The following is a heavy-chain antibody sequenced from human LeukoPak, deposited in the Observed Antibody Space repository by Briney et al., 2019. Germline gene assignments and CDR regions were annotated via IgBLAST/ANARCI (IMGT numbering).Heavy chain of an antibody. V-gene: IGHV3-74*01. CDR2: INNDGSRT. D-gene: IGHD4-23*01. Sequence: GGSLRLSCAASGFTFSNYWMFWVRQAPGKGLMWVSHINNDGSRTNYADSVKGRFTVARDNAKNTLYLQIDSLEADNTSVYYYSRLMTTAVVSDFDYWGQGTLVTVSS. J-gene: IGHJ4*02. CDR1: GFTFSNYW. CDR3: SRLMTTAVVSDFDY.